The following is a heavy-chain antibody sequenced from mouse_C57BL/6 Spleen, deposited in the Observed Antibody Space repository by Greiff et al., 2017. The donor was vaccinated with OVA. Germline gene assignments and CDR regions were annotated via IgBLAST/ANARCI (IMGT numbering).Heavy chain of an antibody. CDR3: ARPIYYGNYGYAMDY. V-gene: IGHV1-55*01. J-gene: IGHJ4*01. D-gene: IGHD2-1*01. Sequence: VQLQQPGAELVKPGASVKMSCKASGYTFTSYWITWVKQRPGQGLEWIGDIYPGSGSTNYNEKFKSKATLTVDKSSSTAYMQLSSLTSEDSAVYYCARPIYYGNYGYAMDYWGQGTSVTVSS. CDR2: IYPGSGST. CDR1: GYTFTSYW.